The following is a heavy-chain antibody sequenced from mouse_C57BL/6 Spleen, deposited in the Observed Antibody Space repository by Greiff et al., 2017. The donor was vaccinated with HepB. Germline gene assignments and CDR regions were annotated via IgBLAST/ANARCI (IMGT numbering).Heavy chain of an antibody. D-gene: IGHD1-1*01. Sequence: QVQLKESGPELVKPGASVKISCKASGYAFSSSWMNWVKQRPGKGLEWIGRIYPGDGDTNYNGKFKGKATLTADKSSSTAYMQLSSLTSEDSAVYFCATDYYGSRAMDYWGQGTSVTVSS. J-gene: IGHJ4*01. V-gene: IGHV1-82*01. CDR1: GYAFSSSW. CDR2: IYPGDGDT. CDR3: ATDYYGSRAMDY.